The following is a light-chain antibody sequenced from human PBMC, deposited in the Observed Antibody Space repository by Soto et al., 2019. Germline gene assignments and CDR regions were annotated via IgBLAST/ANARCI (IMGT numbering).Light chain of an antibody. CDR1: QSVSSN. CDR2: GAS. CDR3: QQYNNWPPRT. V-gene: IGKV3-15*01. Sequence: EIVMTQSPATLSVSPGERATLSYRASQSVSSNLAWYQQKPGQAPRLLIYGASTRATGIPARFSGSGSGTEFTLTISSLQSEDFGVYYCQQYNNWPPRTFGQGTKVEIK. J-gene: IGKJ1*01.